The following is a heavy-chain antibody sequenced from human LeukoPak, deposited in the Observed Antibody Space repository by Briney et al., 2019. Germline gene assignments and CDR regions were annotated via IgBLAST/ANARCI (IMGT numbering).Heavy chain of an antibody. D-gene: IGHD6-19*01. CDR1: GDSVSSNSAA. Sequence: SQTLSLTCAISGDSVSSNSAAWSWIRQSPSRGLEWLGRTYYRSKWYNDYEVSVKSRITINPDTSKNQVSLQLNSVTPEDTAVYYCARQYSSGWSYYYGLDVWGQGTTVTVSS. V-gene: IGHV6-1*01. CDR3: ARQYSSGWSYYYGLDV. J-gene: IGHJ6*02. CDR2: TYYRSKWYN.